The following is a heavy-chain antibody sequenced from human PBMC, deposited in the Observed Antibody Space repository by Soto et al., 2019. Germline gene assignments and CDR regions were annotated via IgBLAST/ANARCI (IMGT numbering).Heavy chain of an antibody. D-gene: IGHD4-17*01. V-gene: IGHV3-30*18. CDR1: GFTFSSYG. CDR3: AKDSGVRGDYGFFDY. Sequence: GGSLRLSCAASGFTFSSYGMHWVRQAPGKGLEWVAVISYDGSNKYYADSVKGRFTISRDNSKNTLYLQMNSLRAEDTAVYYCAKDSGVRGDYGFFDYWGQGTLVTVSS. J-gene: IGHJ4*02. CDR2: ISYDGSNK.